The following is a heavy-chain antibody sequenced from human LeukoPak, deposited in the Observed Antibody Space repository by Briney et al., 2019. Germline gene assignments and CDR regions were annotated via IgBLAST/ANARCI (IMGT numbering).Heavy chain of an antibody. J-gene: IGHJ5*02. CDR2: INSDGSST. D-gene: IGHD3-22*01. CDR1: GFTFSSYW. CDR3: ARAIYDSSGRLGWENWFDP. V-gene: IGHV3-74*01. Sequence: GGSLRLSCAASGFTFSSYWMHWVRQAPGKGLVWVSRINSDGSSTSYADSVKGRFTISRDNAKNTLYLQMNSLRAEDTAVYYCARAIYDSSGRLGWENWFDPWGQGTLVTVSS.